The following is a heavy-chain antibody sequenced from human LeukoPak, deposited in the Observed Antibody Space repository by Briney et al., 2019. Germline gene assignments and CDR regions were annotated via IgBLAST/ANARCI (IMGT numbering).Heavy chain of an antibody. J-gene: IGHJ4*02. V-gene: IGHV3-23*01. CDR3: AKPAKTDYADY. CDR1: GFTFSSYG. CDR2: ISGSGGNT. D-gene: IGHD1-14*01. Sequence: GGSLRLSCAASGFTFSSYGTNWVRQAPGKGLEWVSAISGSGGNTYYADSVKGRFTISRDNSKNTLYLQMNSLRAEDTALYYCAKPAKTDYADYWGQGTLVTVSS.